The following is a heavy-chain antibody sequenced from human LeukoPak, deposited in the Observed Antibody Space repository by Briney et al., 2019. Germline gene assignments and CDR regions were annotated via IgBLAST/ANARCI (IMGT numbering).Heavy chain of an antibody. CDR1: GFTFGDYL. J-gene: IGHJ4*02. D-gene: IGHD1-26*01. Sequence: GGSLRLSCTASGFTFGDYLMSWFRQAPGKGLEWIGFISGGTTEYAASVKGRFTISRDDSTSIAYLQMNSLTTEDTAVYYCARVPIVGATTPSYYFDYWGQGTLVTVSS. CDR3: ARVPIVGATTPSYYFDY. V-gene: IGHV3-49*03. CDR2: ISGGTT.